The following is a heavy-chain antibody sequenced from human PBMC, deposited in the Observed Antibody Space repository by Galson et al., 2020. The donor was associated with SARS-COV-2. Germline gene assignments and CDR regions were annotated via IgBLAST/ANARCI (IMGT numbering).Heavy chain of an antibody. V-gene: IGHV4-59*01. CDR2: IYYSGST. CDR3: ARFWFYFRHYYGLDV. Sequence: ETSETLSLTCTVSGGSISSYYWSWIRQPPGKGLEWIGYIYYSGSTNYNPSLKSRVTISIDTSKNQFSLRLSSVTAADTAVYYCARFWFYFRHYYGLDVWGQGTTVTVSS. J-gene: IGHJ6*02. CDR1: GGSISSYY. D-gene: IGHD3-10*01.